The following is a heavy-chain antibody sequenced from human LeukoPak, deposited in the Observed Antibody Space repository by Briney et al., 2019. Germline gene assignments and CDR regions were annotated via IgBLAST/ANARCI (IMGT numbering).Heavy chain of an antibody. D-gene: IGHD3-10*01. CDR2: ISGSGGST. CDR1: KSTFSSYA. CDR3: AKEFYYGSGSYHPTFDY. V-gene: IGHV3-23*01. Sequence: PGGSLRLSCAASKSTFSSYAVSWVRQAPGKGLEWVSAISGSGGSTYYADSVKGRFTISRDNSKNTLYLQMNSLRAEDTAVYYCAKEFYYGSGSYHPTFDYWGQGTLVTVSS. J-gene: IGHJ4*02.